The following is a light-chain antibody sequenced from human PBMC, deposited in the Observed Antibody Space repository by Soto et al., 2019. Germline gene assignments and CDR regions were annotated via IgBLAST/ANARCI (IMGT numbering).Light chain of an antibody. Sequence: ETVMTQSPATLSVSPGERATLSCMACHSVSSYLAWYQQKPGQAPRLLIYDASNRATGIPARFSGSRSGTEFTLTINSLQSEDFAVYYCQRYNNWPLTFGGGTKVDIK. V-gene: IGKV3D-15*01. CDR1: HSVSSY. J-gene: IGKJ4*01. CDR2: DAS. CDR3: QRYNNWPLT.